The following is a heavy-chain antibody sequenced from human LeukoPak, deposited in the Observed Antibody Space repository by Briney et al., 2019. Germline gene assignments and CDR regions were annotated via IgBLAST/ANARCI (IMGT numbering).Heavy chain of an antibody. D-gene: IGHD3-10*01. CDR3: NSRSYGAPYYFDY. V-gene: IGHV4-39*01. CDR1: GGSISSNSYY. Sequence: PSETLSLTCAVSGGSISSNSYYWGWIRQPPGKGLEWIGSIYYSGSTYYNPSLKSRVTISVDTSKNQFSLKLSSVTAADTAVYYYNSRSYGAPYYFDYWGQGTLATVSS. J-gene: IGHJ4*02. CDR2: IYYSGST.